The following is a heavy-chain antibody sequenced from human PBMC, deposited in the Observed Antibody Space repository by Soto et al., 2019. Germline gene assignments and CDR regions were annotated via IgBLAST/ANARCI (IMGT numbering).Heavy chain of an antibody. CDR1: GGSISSYY. V-gene: IGHV4-59*01. CDR3: ARGGCSSTSCYYYYGMDV. J-gene: IGHJ6*02. D-gene: IGHD2-2*01. Sequence: SETLCLTCTVSGGSISSYYWSWIRQPPGKGLEWIGYIYYSGSTNYNPSLKSRVTISVDTSKNQFSLKLSSVTATDTAVYYCARGGCSSTSCYYYYGMDVWGQGTTVTVSS. CDR2: IYYSGST.